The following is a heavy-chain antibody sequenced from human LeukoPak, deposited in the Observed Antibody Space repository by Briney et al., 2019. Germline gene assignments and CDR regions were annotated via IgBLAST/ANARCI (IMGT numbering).Heavy chain of an antibody. V-gene: IGHV1-2*06. J-gene: IGHJ5*02. CDR3: ARLRHERDP. Sequence: ASVRVSCKASGYTCTGYYMHWVRQAPGEGLEWMGRINPNSGGTNYAQKFQGRVTMTRDTSISTAYMELSRLRSDDRAGYYCARLRHERDPWGQGTLVTVSS. CDR2: INPNSGGT. CDR1: GYTCTGYY.